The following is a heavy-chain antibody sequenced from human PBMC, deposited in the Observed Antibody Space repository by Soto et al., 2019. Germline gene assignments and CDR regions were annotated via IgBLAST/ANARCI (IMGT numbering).Heavy chain of an antibody. Sequence: SETLSLTCTVPGGSISSYYCSWIRQPPGKGLEWIGYIYYSGSTNYNPSLKSRVTISVDTSKNQFSLKLSSVTAADTAVYYCARNYDILTGYYISYGMDVWGQGTTVTVSS. V-gene: IGHV4-59*01. CDR1: GGSISSYY. CDR3: ARNYDILTGYYISYGMDV. J-gene: IGHJ6*02. D-gene: IGHD3-9*01. CDR2: IYYSGST.